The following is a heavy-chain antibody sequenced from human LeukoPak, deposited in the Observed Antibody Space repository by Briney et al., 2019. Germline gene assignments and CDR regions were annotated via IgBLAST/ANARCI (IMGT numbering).Heavy chain of an antibody. V-gene: IGHV3-48*04. CDR1: GFTVSRNF. J-gene: IGHJ4*02. Sequence: PGGSLRLSCAVSGFTVSRNFLSWVRQAPGKGLEWVSDISGSGATTYFADSVKGRFTISRDNAENSLYLQMNSLRAEDTAVYYCARAMTVVVNNDYWGQGTLVTVSS. CDR3: ARAMTVVVNNDY. CDR2: ISGSGATT. D-gene: IGHD3-22*01.